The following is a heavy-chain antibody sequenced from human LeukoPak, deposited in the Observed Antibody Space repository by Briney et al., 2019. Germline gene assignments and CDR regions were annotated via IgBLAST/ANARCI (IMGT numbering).Heavy chain of an antibody. J-gene: IGHJ4*02. CDR2: IKQDGSQK. V-gene: IGHV3-7*01. Sequence: PGGSLRLSCAASGFTFSHYWMSWVRQAPGKGLKRVASIKQDGSQKYYGDSVKGRFTISRDNAKNSLYLQMNSLRAEDTACYYCAKDDNSWSLDYWGQGTLVSASS. CDR1: GFTFSHYW. D-gene: IGHD6-13*01. CDR3: AKDDNSWSLDY.